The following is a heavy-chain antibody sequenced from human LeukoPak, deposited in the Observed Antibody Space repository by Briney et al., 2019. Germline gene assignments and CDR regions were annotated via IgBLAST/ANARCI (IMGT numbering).Heavy chain of an antibody. V-gene: IGHV4-39*01. CDR2: IHYSGIT. D-gene: IGHD4-23*01. J-gene: IGHJ4*02. Sequence: SETLSLTCTVSDGSISSGSYYWGWIRQPPGKGLEWIANIHYSGITYYNPSLKSRVTISVDTSKSQFSLRLTSVTAADTAVYYCARDYYGGNSDWGQGTLVTVSS. CDR1: DGSISSGSYY. CDR3: ARDYYGGNSD.